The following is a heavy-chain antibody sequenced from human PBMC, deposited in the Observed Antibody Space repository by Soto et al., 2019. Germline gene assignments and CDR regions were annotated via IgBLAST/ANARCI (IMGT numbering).Heavy chain of an antibody. Sequence: SETLSLTCTVSGGSTSSGGYYWSWIRQHPGKGLEWIGYIYYSGSTYYNPSLKSRVTISVDTSKNQFSLKLSSVTAADTAVYYCARDMGKRMAWWLGKEVWFDPWGQGTLVTVSS. CDR1: GGSTSSGGYY. D-gene: IGHD2-15*01. CDR3: ARDMGKRMAWWLGKEVWFDP. CDR2: IYYSGST. V-gene: IGHV4-31*02. J-gene: IGHJ5*02.